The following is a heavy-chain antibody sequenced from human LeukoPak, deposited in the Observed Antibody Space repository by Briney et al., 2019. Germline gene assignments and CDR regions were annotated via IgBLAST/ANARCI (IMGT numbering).Heavy chain of an antibody. D-gene: IGHD5-12*01. CDR1: GFTYSSYS. J-gene: IGHJ4*02. CDR2: ISSSSSYI. Sequence: GGSLRLSCAASGFTYSSYSMNWVRQAPGKGLEWVSYISSSSSYIYYADSVKGRLNICRDNAKNSLYLQMNSLRAEDTAVYYCARVDSGYSGYGPFLNWGQGTLVTVSS. CDR3: ARVDSGYSGYGPFLN. V-gene: IGHV3-21*01.